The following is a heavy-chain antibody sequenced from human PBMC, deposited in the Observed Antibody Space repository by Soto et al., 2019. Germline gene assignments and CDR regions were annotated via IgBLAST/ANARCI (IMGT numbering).Heavy chain of an antibody. D-gene: IGHD3-22*01. CDR1: GDSIRNRNYY. CDR3: ARGIYLGPSGYSLDF. J-gene: IGHJ4*02. V-gene: IGHV4-39*01. Sequence: QLQLQESGPGLVKPSETLSLSCSVSGDSIRNRNYYWAWIRQPPGKGLEWIVSRYDDASTFYNPSLKRRVTISVDTSKKQLSLKLTSVTAADTAVYYCARGIYLGPSGYSLDFWGQGTLVTVSS. CDR2: RYDDAST.